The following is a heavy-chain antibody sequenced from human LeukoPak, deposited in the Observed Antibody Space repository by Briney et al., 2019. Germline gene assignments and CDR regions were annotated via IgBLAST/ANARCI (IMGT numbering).Heavy chain of an antibody. CDR1: GFTVSSNY. CDR3: ASGLGTFDY. J-gene: IGHJ4*02. V-gene: IGHV3-48*02. D-gene: IGHD7-27*01. CDR2: ISSGSSTI. Sequence: PGGSLRLSCAASGFTVSSNYMNWVSHAPGKGLEWVSYISSGSSTIYYADSVKGRLTISRDNAKNSLYLQMNCLRDEDTAVYYCASGLGTFDYWGQGTLVTVSS.